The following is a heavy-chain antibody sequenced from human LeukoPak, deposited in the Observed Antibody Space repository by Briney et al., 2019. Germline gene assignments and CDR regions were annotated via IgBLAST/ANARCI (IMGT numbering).Heavy chain of an antibody. V-gene: IGHV4-34*01. J-gene: IGHJ4*02. D-gene: IGHD3-3*01. CDR2: INHSGST. CDR3: ARGGYDFWSGYPRLKYYFDY. CDR1: GGSFSGYY. Sequence: SETLSLTCAVYGGSFSGYYWSRIRQPPGKGLEWIGEINHSGSTNYNPSLKSRVTISVDTSKNQFSLKLSSVTAADTAVYYCARGGYDFWSGYPRLKYYFDYWGQGTLVTVSS.